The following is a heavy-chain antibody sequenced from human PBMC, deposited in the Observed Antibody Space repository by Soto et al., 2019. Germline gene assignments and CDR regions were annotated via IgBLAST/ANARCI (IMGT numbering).Heavy chain of an antibody. J-gene: IGHJ1*01. D-gene: IGHD2-15*01. Sequence: SVKVSCKASGGTFSSYAISWVRQAPGQGLEWMGGIIPIFGTANYAQKFQGRVTITADESTSTAYMELSSLRSEDTAVYYCARDFYDAVVAATSGTAEYFQHWGQGTLVTVSS. CDR2: IIPIFGTA. CDR1: GGTFSSYA. CDR3: ARDFYDAVVAATSGTAEYFQH. V-gene: IGHV1-69*13.